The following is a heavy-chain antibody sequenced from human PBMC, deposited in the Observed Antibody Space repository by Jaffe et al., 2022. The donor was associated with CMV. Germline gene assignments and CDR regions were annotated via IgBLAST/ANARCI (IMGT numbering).Heavy chain of an antibody. D-gene: IGHD3-10*01. V-gene: IGHV3-66*01. Sequence: EVLLVESGGGLVQPGGSLRLSCAVSGFTVSSSYMSWVRQAPGKGLEWVSVIYAGGNTYYADSVKGRFTISRDNSKNTLYLQMNSLRDEDTAVYYCARAFQDLLYAYWGQGTLVTVSS. CDR3: ARAFQDLLYAY. CDR1: GFTVSSSY. CDR2: IYAGGNT. J-gene: IGHJ4*02.